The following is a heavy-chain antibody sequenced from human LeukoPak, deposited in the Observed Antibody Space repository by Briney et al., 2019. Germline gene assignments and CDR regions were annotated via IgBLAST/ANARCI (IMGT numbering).Heavy chain of an antibody. J-gene: IGHJ4*02. V-gene: IGHV3-33*06. CDR1: GFTFSSYG. CDR2: IWYDGSNK. Sequence: GGSLRLSCAASGFTFSSYGMHWVRQAPGKGLEWVAVIWYDGSNKYYADSVKGQFTISRDNSKNTLYLQMNSLRAEDTAVYYCAKGIAAAGSHTVDYWGQGTLVTVSS. CDR3: AKGIAAAGSHTVDY. D-gene: IGHD6-13*01.